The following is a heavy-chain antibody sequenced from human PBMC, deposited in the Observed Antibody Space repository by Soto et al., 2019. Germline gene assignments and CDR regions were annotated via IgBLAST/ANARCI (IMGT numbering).Heavy chain of an antibody. J-gene: IGHJ6*02. D-gene: IGHD2-2*01. V-gene: IGHV3-11*06. Sequence: GGSLRLSCAASGFTFSDYYMSWIRQAPGKGLEWISYISGSNIYTNYADSVKGRFTISRDNANNSLYLQMDSLRVEDTAVYYCARDGGEVIPAAIGGGYGMDVWGQGTTVTVSS. CDR3: ARDGGEVIPAAIGGGYGMDV. CDR1: GFTFSDYY. CDR2: ISGSNIYT.